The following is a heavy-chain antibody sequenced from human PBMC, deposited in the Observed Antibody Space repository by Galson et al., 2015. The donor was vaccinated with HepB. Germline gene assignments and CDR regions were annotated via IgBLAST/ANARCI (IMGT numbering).Heavy chain of an antibody. CDR3: ARGYASVNQHLVDY. Sequence: SLRLSCAASGFTFSNAWMNWVRQAPGKGLEWVGRIKSKTDGGTTDYAAPVKGRFTISRDDSKNTLYLQMNSLRVEDTAVYYCARGYASVNQHLVDYWGQGALVTISP. J-gene: IGHJ4*02. V-gene: IGHV3-15*07. D-gene: IGHD2-8*01. CDR1: GFTFSNAW. CDR2: IKSKTDGGTT.